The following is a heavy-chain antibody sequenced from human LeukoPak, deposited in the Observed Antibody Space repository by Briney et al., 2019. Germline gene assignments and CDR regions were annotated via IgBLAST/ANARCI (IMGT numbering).Heavy chain of an antibody. J-gene: IGHJ6*02. D-gene: IGHD3-10*01. CDR1: GYTFTGYY. Sequence: ASVKVSCKASGYTFTGYYMHWVRQAPGQGLEWMGWINPNSGGTNYAQKFQGWVTMTRDTSISTAYMELSRLRSDDTAVYYCARAFRGVYYYGMDAWGQGTTVTVSS. V-gene: IGHV1-2*04. CDR2: INPNSGGT. CDR3: ARAFRGVYYYGMDA.